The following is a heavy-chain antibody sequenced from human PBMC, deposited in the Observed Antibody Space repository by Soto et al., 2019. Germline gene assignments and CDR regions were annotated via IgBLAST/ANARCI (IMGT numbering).Heavy chain of an antibody. D-gene: IGHD3-16*01. CDR3: ARGGDRFDGMDV. CDR1: GFGFNGYD. CDR2: ISTAGDT. Sequence: GVSLRLSCASSGFGFNGYDMHWVRQAPGKNLEWVAAISTAGDTYYLGSVKGRFTISREDAKNSLSLQMNSLRVGDTAVYYCARGGDRFDGMDVWGQGT. J-gene: IGHJ6*02. V-gene: IGHV3-13*01.